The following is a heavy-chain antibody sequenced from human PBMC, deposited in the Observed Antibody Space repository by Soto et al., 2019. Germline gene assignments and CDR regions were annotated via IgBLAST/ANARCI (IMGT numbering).Heavy chain of an antibody. CDR3: AKGTGDYYYFYYGVDV. CDR1: GFTFSSYA. Sequence: PGGSLRLSCAASGFTFSSYAMSWVRQAPGKGLEWVSGISGSGGSTYYADSVKGRFTISRDNSKNTLYLQMNTLRAEDTAVYYCAKGTGDYYYFYYGVDVWGQGTTVTVSS. D-gene: IGHD4-17*01. V-gene: IGHV3-23*01. J-gene: IGHJ6*02. CDR2: ISGSGGST.